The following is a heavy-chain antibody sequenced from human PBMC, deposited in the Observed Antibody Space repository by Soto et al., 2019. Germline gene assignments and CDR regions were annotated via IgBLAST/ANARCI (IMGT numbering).Heavy chain of an antibody. D-gene: IGHD6-19*01. CDR1: GFTFSSYW. V-gene: IGHV3-7*04. J-gene: IGHJ5*02. CDR3: VGGGGWLQTA. Sequence: EVQLVESGGGLAQPGGSLRLSCAASGFTFSSYWMGWVRQAPGKGLEWVANIKQDGSETYYVDSIKGRFTISRDNAKNSLYLQMNTRRVEDTAVYYCVGGGGWLQTAWGQGTLVTVSS. CDR2: IKQDGSET.